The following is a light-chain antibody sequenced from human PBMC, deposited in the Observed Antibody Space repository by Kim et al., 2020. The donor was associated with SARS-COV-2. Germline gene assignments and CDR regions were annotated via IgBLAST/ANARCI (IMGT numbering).Light chain of an antibody. CDR3: QQYDNLPRT. J-gene: IGKJ2*01. CDR1: QDISTY. V-gene: IGKV1-33*01. CDR2: DAS. Sequence: DIQMTQSPSSLSASVRDKVTITCQASQDISTYLNWYQQKPGKAPKLLIYDASNLETGVPSRFSGSGSGTDFTFTISSLQPEDIATYYCQQYDNLPRTFGQGTKLEI.